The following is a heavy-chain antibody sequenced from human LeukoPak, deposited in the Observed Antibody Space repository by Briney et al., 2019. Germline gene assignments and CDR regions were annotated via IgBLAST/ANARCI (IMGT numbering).Heavy chain of an antibody. CDR3: AREWGSSSSGFDY. Sequence: SQTLSLTCTVSGGSISSGGYYWSWIRQPPGKGLEWIGYIYHSGSTYYNPSLKSRVTISVDRSKNQFSLKLSSVTAADTAVYYCAREWGSSSSGFDYWGQGTLVTVSS. CDR2: IYHSGST. V-gene: IGHV4-30-2*01. D-gene: IGHD6-6*01. CDR1: GGSISSGGYY. J-gene: IGHJ4*02.